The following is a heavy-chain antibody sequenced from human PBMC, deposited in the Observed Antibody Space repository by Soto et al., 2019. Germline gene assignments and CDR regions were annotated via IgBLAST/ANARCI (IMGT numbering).Heavy chain of an antibody. CDR3: AREPIVVVPAAIVLYYYYGMDV. CDR2: ISYDGSNK. D-gene: IGHD2-2*02. J-gene: IGHJ6*02. V-gene: IGHV3-30-3*01. CDR1: GFTFSSYA. Sequence: QVQLVESGGGVVQPGRSLRLSCAASGFTFSSYAMHWVRQAPGKGLEWVAVISYDGSNKYYADSVKGRFTISRDNSKNTLYLQMNSLRAEDTAVYYCAREPIVVVPAAIVLYYYYGMDVWSQGTTVTVSS.